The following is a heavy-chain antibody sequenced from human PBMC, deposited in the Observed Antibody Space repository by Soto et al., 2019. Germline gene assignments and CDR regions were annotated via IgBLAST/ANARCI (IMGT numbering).Heavy chain of an antibody. CDR2: IKQDGSEK. Sequence: GGSLRLSCAASGFTFSSYWMSWVRQAPGKGLEWVANIKQDGSEKYYVDSVKGRFTISRDNAKNSLYLQMNSLRAEDTAAYYCAREYCSGGSCYPAPYFDYWGQGTLVTVSS. CDR3: AREYCSGGSCYPAPYFDY. J-gene: IGHJ4*02. V-gene: IGHV3-7*01. D-gene: IGHD2-15*01. CDR1: GFTFSSYW.